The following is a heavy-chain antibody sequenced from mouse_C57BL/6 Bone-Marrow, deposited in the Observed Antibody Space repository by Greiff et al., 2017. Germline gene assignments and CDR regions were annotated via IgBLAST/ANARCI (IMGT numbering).Heavy chain of an antibody. CDR1: GFTFSDFY. CDR3: ARDADYDRGAWFAY. D-gene: IGHD2-4*01. J-gene: IGHJ3*01. Sequence: EVQVVESGGGLVQSGRSLRLSCATSGFTFSDFYMEWVRQAPGKGLEWIAASRNKANDYTTEYSASVKGRFIVSRDTSQSILYLQMNALRAEDTAIYYCARDADYDRGAWFAYWGQGTLVTVSA. V-gene: IGHV7-1*01. CDR2: SRNKANDYTT.